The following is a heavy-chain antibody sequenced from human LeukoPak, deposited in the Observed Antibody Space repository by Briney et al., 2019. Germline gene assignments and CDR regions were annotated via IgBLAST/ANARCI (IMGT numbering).Heavy chain of an antibody. CDR2: IYYRGST. V-gene: IGHV4-59*01. J-gene: IGHJ4*02. CDR1: GGSISGYY. Sequence: SETLSHTCTVSGGSISGYYWSWIRQPPGKGLEWIGYIYYRGSTNYNPSLKSRVTISADTSKSQFSLKLSSVIAADTAVYYCARGTGALLWFGEFDYWGQGTLVTVSS. D-gene: IGHD3-10*01. CDR3: ARGTGALLWFGEFDY.